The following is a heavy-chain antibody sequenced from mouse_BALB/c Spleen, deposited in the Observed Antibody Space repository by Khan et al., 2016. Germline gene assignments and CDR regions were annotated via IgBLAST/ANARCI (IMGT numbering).Heavy chain of an antibody. Sequence: QVQLKQSGPGLVAPSQSLSITCTVSGFSLTNSGVHWVRQPPRKGLDWLGVIWAGGSTDYNSALMSRLSITRDTTQNQVFLKMNSLQTGDTAMYYCARDDQDFDAWFASWGQGTLVTVSA. V-gene: IGHV2-9*02. CDR1: GFSLTNSG. CDR2: IWAGGST. CDR3: ARDDQDFDAWFAS. J-gene: IGHJ3*01.